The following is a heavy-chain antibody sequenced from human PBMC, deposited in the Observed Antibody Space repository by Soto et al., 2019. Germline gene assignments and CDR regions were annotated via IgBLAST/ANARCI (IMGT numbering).Heavy chain of an antibody. CDR2: ISSSSSYI. Sequence: GGSLRLSCAASGFTFSSYSMNWVRQAPGKGLEWVSSISSSSSYIYYADSVKGRFTISRDNAKNSLYLQMNSLRAEDTAVYYCARELLWFGEGYDAFDIWGQGTMVTISS. CDR1: GFTFSSYS. D-gene: IGHD3-10*01. V-gene: IGHV3-21*01. CDR3: ARELLWFGEGYDAFDI. J-gene: IGHJ3*02.